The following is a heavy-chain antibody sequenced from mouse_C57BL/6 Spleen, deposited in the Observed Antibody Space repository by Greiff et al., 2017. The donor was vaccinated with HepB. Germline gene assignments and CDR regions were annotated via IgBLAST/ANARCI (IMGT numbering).Heavy chain of an antibody. CDR2: IWRGGST. J-gene: IGHJ2*01. CDR3: AKTSPGGYYFDY. Sequence: VMLVESGPGLVQPSQSLSITCTVSGFSLTSYGVHWVRQSPGKGLEWLGVIWRGGSTDYNAAFMSRLSITKDNSKSQVFFKMNSLQADDTAIYYCAKTSPGGYYFDYWGQGTTLTVSS. V-gene: IGHV2-5*01. CDR1: GFSLTSYG.